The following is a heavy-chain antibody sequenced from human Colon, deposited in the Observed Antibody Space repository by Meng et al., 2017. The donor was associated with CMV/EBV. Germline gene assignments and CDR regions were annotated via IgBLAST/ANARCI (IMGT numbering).Heavy chain of an antibody. CDR3: ARDSMKGGGFDY. Sequence: GESLKISCSASGFTFNTFGMHWVRQASGKGLEWVARSRVKVNSYPTEHAASVKGRFTISRDDLENSLYLQMNSLKTEDTAVYYCARDSMKGGGFDYWGQGTLVTVSS. J-gene: IGHJ4*02. V-gene: IGHV3-72*01. CDR2: SRVKVNSYPT. CDR1: GFTFNTFG. D-gene: IGHD3-10*01.